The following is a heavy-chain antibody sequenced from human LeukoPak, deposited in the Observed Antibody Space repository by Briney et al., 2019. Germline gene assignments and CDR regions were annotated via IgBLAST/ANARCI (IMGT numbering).Heavy chain of an antibody. CDR2: INPSGGTK. V-gene: IGHV1-46*01. CDR3: ARAGYSGYELNDY. J-gene: IGHJ4*02. Sequence: ASVKVSCKAFGYTLTSYYMHWVRQAPGQGLEWMGIINPSGGTKTYAQKFQGRVTMTRDTSTSTAYMELSSLRSEDTAVYYCARAGYSGYELNDYWGQGTLVTVSS. CDR1: GYTLTSYY. D-gene: IGHD5-12*01.